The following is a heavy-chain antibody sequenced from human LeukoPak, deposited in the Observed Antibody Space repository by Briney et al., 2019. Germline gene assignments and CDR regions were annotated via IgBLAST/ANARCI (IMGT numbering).Heavy chain of an antibody. CDR2: ISHDGSNN. J-gene: IGHJ3*02. V-gene: IGHV3-30*03. Sequence: PGRSLRLSCAASGFTFSNYGMHWVRQAPGKGLEWVVVISHDGSNNNYADSVKGRFTISRDNSKNTLYLQMNSLRPEDTAVYYCARDGRVVVVPAAKNAFDIWGQGTMVTVSS. CDR3: ARDGRVVVVPAAKNAFDI. D-gene: IGHD2-2*01. CDR1: GFTFSNYG.